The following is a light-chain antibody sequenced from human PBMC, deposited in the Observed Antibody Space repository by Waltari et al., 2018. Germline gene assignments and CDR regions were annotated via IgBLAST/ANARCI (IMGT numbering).Light chain of an antibody. CDR2: GAS. Sequence: EIVLTQSPGTLSSSPGDRATLSCRAIQTVRTTYLAWYQQKPGQAPTLLIYGASSRATGIPDRFSGSGSGTDFSLTISSLEPEDFAVYYCQQYDISPLTFGGGTKVEIK. CDR3: QQYDISPLT. J-gene: IGKJ4*01. CDR1: QTVRTTY. V-gene: IGKV3-20*01.